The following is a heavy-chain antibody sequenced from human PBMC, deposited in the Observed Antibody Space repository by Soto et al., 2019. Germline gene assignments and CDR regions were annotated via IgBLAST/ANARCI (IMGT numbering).Heavy chain of an antibody. D-gene: IGHD6-19*01. Sequence: HPGGSLRLSCAASKFTFSSHWMTWVRQAPGKGLEWVANIKQDGSEKNYVDSVKGRFTISRDNAKNSLYLQMNSLRAEDTAVYYCARVGSGWSKTPDFWGQGTLVTVSS. CDR2: IKQDGSEK. CDR3: ARVGSGWSKTPDF. V-gene: IGHV3-7*01. CDR1: KFTFSSHW. J-gene: IGHJ4*02.